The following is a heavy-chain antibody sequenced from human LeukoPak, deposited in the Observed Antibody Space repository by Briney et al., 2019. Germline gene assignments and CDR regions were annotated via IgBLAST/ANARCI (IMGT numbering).Heavy chain of an antibody. CDR1: GYTFTSYY. J-gene: IGHJ6*02. V-gene: IGHV1-46*01. CDR2: INPSGGST. D-gene: IGHD2-21*01. Sequence: ASVKVSCKASGYTFTSYYMHWVRQALGQGLEWMGIINPSGGSTSYAQKFQGRVTMTRDTSTSTVYMELSSLRSGDTAVYYCARIVVEDYYGMDVWGQGTTVTVSS. CDR3: ARIVVEDYYGMDV.